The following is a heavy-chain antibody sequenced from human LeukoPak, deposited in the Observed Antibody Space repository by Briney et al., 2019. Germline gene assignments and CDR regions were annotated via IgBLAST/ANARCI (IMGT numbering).Heavy chain of an antibody. CDR2: ISGSGGST. J-gene: IGHJ4*02. CDR3: AKVRVYTIDRPFDY. Sequence: GGSLRLSCAASGFTFSSYSMNWVRQAPGKGLEWVSAISGSGGSTYYADSVKGRFTISRDNSKNTLYLQMNSLRAEDTAVYYCAKVRVYTIDRPFDYWGQGTLVTVSS. V-gene: IGHV3-23*01. D-gene: IGHD2-2*02. CDR1: GFTFSSYS.